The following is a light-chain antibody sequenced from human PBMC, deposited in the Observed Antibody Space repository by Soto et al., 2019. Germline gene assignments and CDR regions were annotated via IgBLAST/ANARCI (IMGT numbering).Light chain of an antibody. V-gene: IGKV1-39*01. CDR3: QQSYTTLFT. Sequence: DIQLTQSPSFLSASVGDRVTITCRASQGISSYLAWYQQKPGKAPKLLMYAASTLQSGVPSRFSGSGSETDFTLTISSLQPEDLATYYCQQSYTTLFTFGPGTKVDIK. CDR2: AAS. CDR1: QGISSY. J-gene: IGKJ3*01.